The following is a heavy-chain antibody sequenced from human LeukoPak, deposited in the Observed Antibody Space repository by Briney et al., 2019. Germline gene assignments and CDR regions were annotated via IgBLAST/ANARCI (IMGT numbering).Heavy chain of an antibody. Sequence: GGSLRLSCAASGFTFSSYAMHWVRQAPGKGLEWVAVISYDGSNKYYADSVKGRFTISRDNSKNTLYLQMNSLRAEDTAVYYCARGRKYCSSTSCHTPSLPNPYYYYGMDVWGQGTTVTVSS. J-gene: IGHJ6*02. V-gene: IGHV3-30-3*01. CDR2: ISYDGSNK. CDR1: GFTFSSYA. CDR3: ARGRKYCSSTSCHTPSLPNPYYYYGMDV. D-gene: IGHD2-2*02.